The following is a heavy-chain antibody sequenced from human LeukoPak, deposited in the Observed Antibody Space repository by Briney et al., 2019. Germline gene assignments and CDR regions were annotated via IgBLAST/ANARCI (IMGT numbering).Heavy chain of an antibody. CDR3: ARDNDWAFHY. V-gene: IGHV3-48*02. J-gene: IGHJ4*02. CDR2: INHNGEMI. CDR1: GFTFSNYV. D-gene: IGHD3-9*01. Sequence: GGSLRLSCGASGFTFSNYVMSWVRQAPGKGLEWVSYINHNGEMIFYPDFVKGRFTISRDNAKNSLYLQMNSLRDEDTAVYYCARDNDWAFHYWGQGTLVTVSS.